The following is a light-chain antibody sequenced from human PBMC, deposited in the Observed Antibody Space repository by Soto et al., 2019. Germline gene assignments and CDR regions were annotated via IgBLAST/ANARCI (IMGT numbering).Light chain of an antibody. J-gene: IGKJ1*01. V-gene: IGKV1-5*01. CDR2: DAS. Sequence: DIQMTQSPSTLSASVGDRVTITCRASQSISRWLAWHQQKPGKAPKLLIYDASSLESGVPSRFSGSGSGTEFTLTISSLQPDDFDTYYCHQYNSYSPWTFGQGTKVEVK. CDR3: HQYNSYSPWT. CDR1: QSISRW.